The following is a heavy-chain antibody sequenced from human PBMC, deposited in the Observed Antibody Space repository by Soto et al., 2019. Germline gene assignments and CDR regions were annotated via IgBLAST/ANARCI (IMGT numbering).Heavy chain of an antibody. CDR3: ASQMGGWSGKGYWFDP. V-gene: IGHV1-18*01. D-gene: IGHD6-19*01. CDR1: GYTFTSYG. J-gene: IGHJ5*02. CDR2: ISAYNGNT. Sequence: AASVKVSCKASGYTFTSYGISWVRQAPGQGLEWMGWISAYNGNTNYAQKLQGRVTMTTDTSTSTAYMELRSLRSDDTAVYYCASQMGGWSGKGYWFDPWGQGTLVTVSS.